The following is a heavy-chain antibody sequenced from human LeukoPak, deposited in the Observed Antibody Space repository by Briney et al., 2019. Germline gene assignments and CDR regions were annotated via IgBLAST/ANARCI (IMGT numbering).Heavy chain of an antibody. V-gene: IGHV5-10-1*01. CDR1: GYIFINYW. CDR2: INPSNSYS. D-gene: IGHD6-19*01. CDR3: ARGGWLDDY. Sequence: GESLRISCYGSGYIFINYWISWVRQMPGKGLEWMGRINPSNSYSQYNPSFQGHVTFSVDKSIATVYLQWTTLRVSDTAIYYYARGGWLDDYWGQGTLVTVSS. J-gene: IGHJ4*02.